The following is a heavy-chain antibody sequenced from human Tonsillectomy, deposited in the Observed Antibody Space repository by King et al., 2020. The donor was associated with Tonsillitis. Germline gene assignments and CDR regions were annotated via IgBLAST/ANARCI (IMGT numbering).Heavy chain of an antibody. V-gene: IGHV4-59*01. J-gene: IGHJ4*02. D-gene: IGHD3-10*01. CDR2: MDYSGSP. Sequence: VQLQESGPGLVKPSETLSLTCTVSGGSISSYYWSWIRQPPGSGLEWIGYMDYSGSPNYNPSLKSRVTISVDTSKNQISLKLSSVTAADTAVYYCARGMTFFDYWGQGTLVTVAS. CDR1: GGSISSYY. CDR3: ARGMTFFDY.